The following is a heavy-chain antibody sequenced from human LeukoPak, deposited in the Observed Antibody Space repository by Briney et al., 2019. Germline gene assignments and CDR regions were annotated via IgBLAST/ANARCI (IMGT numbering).Heavy chain of an antibody. CDR1: GFTSSNYW. V-gene: IGHV3-7*01. CDR2: IKQDGSEK. D-gene: IGHD6-19*01. CDR3: AKDRGSSGWYEFDY. J-gene: IGHJ4*02. Sequence: GGSLRLSCAASGFTSSNYWMSWVRQAPRKGLEWVANIKQDGSEKYYVDSVKGRFTISRDNAKNSLYLQMNSLRAEDTAVYYCAKDRGSSGWYEFDYWGQGTLVTVSS.